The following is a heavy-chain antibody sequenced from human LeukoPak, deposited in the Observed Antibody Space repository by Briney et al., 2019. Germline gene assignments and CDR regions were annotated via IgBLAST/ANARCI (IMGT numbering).Heavy chain of an antibody. CDR2: INGDGTST. V-gene: IGHV3-74*01. CDR3: ARDSHGYPLDY. J-gene: IGHJ4*02. D-gene: IGHD5-18*01. CDR1: GFTFSSYW. Sequence: GGSLRLSCAASGFTFSSYWMRWVRQAPGKGLVWVSRINGDGTSTTYADSVKGRFTIFRDNAKNTLSLQMNSLRAEDTAVYYCARDSHGYPLDYWGQGTLVTVSS.